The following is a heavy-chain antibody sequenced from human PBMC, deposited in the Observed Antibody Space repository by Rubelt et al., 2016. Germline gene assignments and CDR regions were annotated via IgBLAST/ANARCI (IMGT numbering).Heavy chain of an antibody. J-gene: IGHJ6*02. CDR2: ISGRDGST. Sequence: EVQLLESGGGLVQPGGSLRLSCAASGFTFSSYAMSWVRQAPGKGLEWVSAISGRDGSTYHADSVKGRFTISRDNSKNTLYLQMNSLRAEDTAVYYCARGQYYGMDVWGQGTTVTVSS. CDR3: ARGQYYGMDV. V-gene: IGHV3-23*01. CDR1: GFTFSSYA.